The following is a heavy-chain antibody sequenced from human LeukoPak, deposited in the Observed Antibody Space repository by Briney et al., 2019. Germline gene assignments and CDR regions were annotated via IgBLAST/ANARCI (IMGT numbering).Heavy chain of an antibody. CDR2: IIPILGIA. Sequence: ASVKVSCKASGYTFTSYYMHWVRQAPGQGLEWMGRIIPILGIANYAQKFQGRVTITADKSTSTAYMELSSLRSEDTAVYYCARGNDYGDPGRLDYWGQGTLVTVSS. D-gene: IGHD4-17*01. J-gene: IGHJ4*02. CDR1: GYTFTSYY. V-gene: IGHV1-69*04. CDR3: ARGNDYGDPGRLDY.